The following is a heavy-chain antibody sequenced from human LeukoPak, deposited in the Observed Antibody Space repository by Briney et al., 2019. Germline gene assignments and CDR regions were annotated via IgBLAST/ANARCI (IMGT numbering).Heavy chain of an antibody. J-gene: IGHJ4*02. Sequence: RTGGSLRLSCAASGFKFDDYGMSWVRQAPGKGLEWVSGINWNGYSTGYVDSVRGRFTISRDDAKNSLHLQMNSLRAEDTALYFCTRAPNIGSYWPLDYWGSGTLVTVSS. CDR1: GFKFDDYG. V-gene: IGHV3-20*04. D-gene: IGHD1-26*01. CDR2: INWNGYST. CDR3: TRAPNIGSYWPLDY.